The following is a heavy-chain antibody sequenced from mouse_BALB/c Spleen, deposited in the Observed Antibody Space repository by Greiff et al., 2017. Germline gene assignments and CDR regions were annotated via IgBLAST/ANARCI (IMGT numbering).Heavy chain of an antibody. D-gene: IGHD3-3*01. J-gene: IGHJ2*01. V-gene: IGHV5-6-3*01. CDR2: INSNGGST. CDR3: ARDRGARGFDY. CDR1: GFTFSSYG. Sequence: EVKLVESGGGLVQPGGSLKLSCAASGFTFSSYGMSWVRQTPDKRLELVATINSNGGSTYYPDSVKGRFTISRDNAKNTLYLQMSSLKSEDTAMYYCARDRGARGFDYWGQGTTLTVSS.